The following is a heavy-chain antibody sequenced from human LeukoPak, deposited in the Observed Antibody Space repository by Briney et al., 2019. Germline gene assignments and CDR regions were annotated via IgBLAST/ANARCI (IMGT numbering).Heavy chain of an antibody. CDR1: GGSISSSSYY. CDR3: ARYIPPSYNWFDP. J-gene: IGHJ5*02. CDR2: IYYSGST. Sequence: SETLSLTCTVSGGSISSSSYYWGWIRQPPGKGLEWIGSIYYSGSTYYNPSLKSRVTISADTSKNQFSLKLSSVTAADTAVYYCARYIPPSYNWFDPWGQGTLVTVSS. V-gene: IGHV4-39*01.